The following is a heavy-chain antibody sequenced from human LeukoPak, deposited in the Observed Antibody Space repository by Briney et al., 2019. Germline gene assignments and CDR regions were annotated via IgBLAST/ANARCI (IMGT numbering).Heavy chain of an antibody. Sequence: GGSLRLSCAASGFTFSGYYMSWIRQAPGKGLEWVSYISSSGSTIYYADSVKGRFTISRDNAKNSLYLQMNSLRAEDTAVYYCARGAITWITIFGVDYFDYWGQGTLVTVPS. J-gene: IGHJ4*02. D-gene: IGHD3-3*01. CDR2: ISSSGSTI. CDR3: ARGAITWITIFGVDYFDY. CDR1: GFTFSGYY. V-gene: IGHV3-11*01.